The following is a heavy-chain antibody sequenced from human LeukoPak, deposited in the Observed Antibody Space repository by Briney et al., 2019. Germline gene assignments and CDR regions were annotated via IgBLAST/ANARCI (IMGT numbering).Heavy chain of an antibody. CDR2: INPNSGGT. CDR1: GYTFTGYY. J-gene: IGHJ6*03. Sequence: ASVKVSCKASGYTFTGYYMHWVRQAPGQGLEWMGWINPNSGGTNYAQEFQGRVTMTRDTSISTAYMELSRLRSDDTAVYYCARMAAGCSSTSCYYYYYYMDVWGKGTTVTVSS. V-gene: IGHV1-2*02. D-gene: IGHD2-2*01. CDR3: ARMAAGCSSTSCYYYYYYMDV.